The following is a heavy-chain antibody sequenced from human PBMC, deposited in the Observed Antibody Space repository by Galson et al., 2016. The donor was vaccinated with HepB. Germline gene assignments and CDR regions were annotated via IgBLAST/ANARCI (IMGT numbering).Heavy chain of an antibody. Sequence: SLRLSCAASGFTFSSYGMHWVRQAPGKGLEWVAVISYDGSNKYYADAVKGQFTISRDKSKNTLYLQMNSLRAEDTAVYYCAKEQYTSRWYAEYYFDYWGQGTLVTVSS. CDR1: GFTFSSYG. V-gene: IGHV3-30*18. J-gene: IGHJ4*02. CDR2: ISYDGSNK. D-gene: IGHD6-13*01. CDR3: AKEQYTSRWYAEYYFDY.